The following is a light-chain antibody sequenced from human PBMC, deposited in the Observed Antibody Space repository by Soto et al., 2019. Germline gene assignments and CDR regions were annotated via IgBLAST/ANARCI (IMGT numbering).Light chain of an antibody. CDR2: TAS. J-gene: IGKJ1*01. V-gene: IGKV1-5*03. CDR1: QSISSW. Sequence: DIQMTQSPSTLSASVGDRVTITCRASQSISSWLAWYQQKPGKAPKLLIYTASSLKSGVPSRFSGSGSGTEFTLNISSLQPDDFATYYCQQYNSYSRETFGQGTKVEIK. CDR3: QQYNSYSRET.